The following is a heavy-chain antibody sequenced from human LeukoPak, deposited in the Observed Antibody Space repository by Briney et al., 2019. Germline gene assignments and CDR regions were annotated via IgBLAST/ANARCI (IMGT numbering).Heavy chain of an antibody. CDR2: MNPNSGNT. D-gene: IGHD2-15*01. V-gene: IGHV1-8*01. J-gene: IGHJ4*02. CDR1: GYTFTSYD. CDR3: ARGPGLRCSGGSCYYDY. Sequence: GASVKVSCKASGYTFTSYDINWVRRATGQGLEWMGWMNPNSGNTGYAQKFQGRVTMTRNTSISTAYMELSSLRSEDTAVYYCARGPGLRCSGGSCYYDYWGQGTLVTDSS.